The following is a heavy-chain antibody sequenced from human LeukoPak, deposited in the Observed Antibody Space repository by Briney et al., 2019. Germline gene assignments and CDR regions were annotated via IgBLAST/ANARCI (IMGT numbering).Heavy chain of an antibody. CDR1: GGSVRSDISH. D-gene: IGHD6-19*01. J-gene: IGHJ6*02. CDR2: VHYSGSA. V-gene: IGHV4-61*01. Sequence: PSETLSLTCSVSGGSVRSDISHWSWIRQPPGRGLEWIGYVHYSGSANYNPSLESRVTISVDTSKNQFSLKLSSVTAADTAVYYCARVVAGTNYYYYYGMDVWGQGTTVTVSS. CDR3: ARVVAGTNYYYYYGMDV.